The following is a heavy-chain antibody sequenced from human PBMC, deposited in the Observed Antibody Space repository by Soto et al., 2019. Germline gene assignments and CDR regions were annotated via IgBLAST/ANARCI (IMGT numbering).Heavy chain of an antibody. V-gene: IGHV3-23*01. CDR3: AKGGAAAGRGVYYYYGMDV. D-gene: IGHD6-13*01. Sequence: EVQLLESGGGLVQPGGSLRLSCAASGFTFSSYAMSWVRQAPGKGLEWVSAISGSGGSTYYADSVKGRFTISRDNSKNTLYLQMNSLGAEDTAVYYCAKGGAAAGRGVYYYYGMDVWGQGTTVTVSS. CDR2: ISGSGGST. J-gene: IGHJ6*02. CDR1: GFTFSSYA.